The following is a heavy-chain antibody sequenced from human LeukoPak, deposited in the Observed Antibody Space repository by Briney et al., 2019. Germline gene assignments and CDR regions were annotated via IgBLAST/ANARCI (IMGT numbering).Heavy chain of an antibody. CDR3: ARDRGNQRGYYYYMDV. Sequence: PGESLRLSCAASGFTFSSYAMSWVRQAPGKGLEWVSAISGSGTNTYYADSVKGRFTISRDNAKNSLYLQMNSLRAEDTAVYYCARDRGNQRGYYYYMDVWGKGTTVTVSS. D-gene: IGHD1-14*01. CDR1: GFTFSSYA. V-gene: IGHV3-23*01. J-gene: IGHJ6*03. CDR2: ISGSGTNT.